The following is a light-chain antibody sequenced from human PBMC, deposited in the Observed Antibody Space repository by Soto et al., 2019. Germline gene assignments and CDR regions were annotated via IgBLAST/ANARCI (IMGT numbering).Light chain of an antibody. CDR2: SAS. CDR1: QSISTE. CDR3: QQGHNWPLT. Sequence: ETVMTQSPATLSVSPGERATLSCRASQSISTELVWYQQKPGQPPRLLIYSASTRATGVPARFTGSGSGSEFTLTISGLQSEDFAVYYCQQGHNWPLTFGQGTRLEI. J-gene: IGKJ2*01. V-gene: IGKV3-15*01.